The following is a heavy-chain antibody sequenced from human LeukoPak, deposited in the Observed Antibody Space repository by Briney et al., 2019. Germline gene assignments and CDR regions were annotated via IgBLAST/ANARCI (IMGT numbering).Heavy chain of an antibody. D-gene: IGHD3-10*01. Sequence: GGSLRLSCAASGLPLSILWVTEVGHPPGKGLEWVANLKEDGSEKYYVDSVNGRFTISRDNPKSSLYLQMNSLRAEATAVYYCPTARDWVQRTLL. J-gene: IGHJ4*02. CDR3: PTARD. CDR1: GLPLSILW. V-gene: IGHV3-7*01. CDR2: LKEDGSEK.